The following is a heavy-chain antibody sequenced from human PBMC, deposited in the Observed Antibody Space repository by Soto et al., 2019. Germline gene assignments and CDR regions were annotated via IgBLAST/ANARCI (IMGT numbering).Heavy chain of an antibody. Sequence: SETLSLTCAVSGGSISSGGYSWSWIRQPPGKGLEWIGYIYHSGSTYYNPSLKSRVIISVDRSKNQFALKLSSVTAADTAVYYCARTARDSSGYSYYFDYWGQGTLVTVSS. J-gene: IGHJ4*02. CDR1: GGSISSGGYS. D-gene: IGHD3-22*01. CDR2: IYHSGST. CDR3: ARTARDSSGYSYYFDY. V-gene: IGHV4-30-2*01.